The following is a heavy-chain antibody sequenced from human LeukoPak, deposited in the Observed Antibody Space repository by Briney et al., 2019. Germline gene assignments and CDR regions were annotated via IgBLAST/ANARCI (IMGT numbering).Heavy chain of an antibody. Sequence: GASVKVSCKVSGYTLTELSMHWVRQAPGKGLEWMGGFDPEDGETIYAQKFQGRVTMTEDTSTDTAYMELSSLRSEDTAVYYCATPTELELNAGFDYRGQGTLVTVSS. CDR1: GYTLTELS. CDR3: ATPTELELNAGFDY. V-gene: IGHV1-24*01. CDR2: FDPEDGET. J-gene: IGHJ4*02. D-gene: IGHD1-7*01.